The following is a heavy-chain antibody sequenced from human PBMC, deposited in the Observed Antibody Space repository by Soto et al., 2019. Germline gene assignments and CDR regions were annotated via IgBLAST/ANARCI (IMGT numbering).Heavy chain of an antibody. CDR1: GYTFTSYG. J-gene: IGHJ4*02. D-gene: IGHD3-9*01. CDR3: ARDLGRSYDILTGPDY. CDR2: ISAYNGNT. Sequence: ASVKVSCTASGYTFTSYGISWVRQAPGQGLEWMGWISAYNGNTNYAQKLQGRVTMTTDTSTSTAYMELRSLRSDDTAVYYCARDLGRSYDILTGPDYWGQGTLVTVSS. V-gene: IGHV1-18*01.